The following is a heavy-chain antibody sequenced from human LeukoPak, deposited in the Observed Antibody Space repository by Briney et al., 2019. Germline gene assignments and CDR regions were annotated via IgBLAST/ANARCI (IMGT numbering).Heavy chain of an antibody. J-gene: IGHJ6*03. CDR2: INPNSGGT. Sequence: ASVKVSCKASGYTFTGYYMHWVRQAPGQGLEWMGWINPNSGGTNYAQKFQGRVTMTRDTSISTAYMELSRLRSDDTAVYYCARAYGDRPAYYYYMDVWGKGTTVTVPS. CDR1: GYTFTGYY. D-gene: IGHD4-17*01. V-gene: IGHV1-2*02. CDR3: ARAYGDRPAYYYYMDV.